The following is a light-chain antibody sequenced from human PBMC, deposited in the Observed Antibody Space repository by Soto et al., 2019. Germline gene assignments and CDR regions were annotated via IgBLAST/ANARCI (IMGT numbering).Light chain of an antibody. CDR3: SSYTSSSGDYV. CDR2: DVS. V-gene: IGLV2-14*01. CDR1: SSDVGGYNY. Sequence: QSVLTQPASVSGSPGQSITISCTGTSSDVGGYNYFSWYQQHPGKAPKLMIYDVSNRPSGVSNRFSGSKSGNTASLPISGLQAEDDADYYCSSYTSSSGDYVFGTGTKVTVL. J-gene: IGLJ1*01.